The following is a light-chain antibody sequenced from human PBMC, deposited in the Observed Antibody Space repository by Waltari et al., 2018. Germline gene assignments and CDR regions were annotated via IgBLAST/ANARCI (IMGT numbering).Light chain of an antibody. CDR1: QSVSRT. J-gene: IGKJ1*01. CDR3: QKYGTLPAT. Sequence: EIVLTQSPGTLCLSLGERATLSCRTSQSVSRTLAWYQQKSCQAPRLLIYDASTRATVIPDRFSGRGSETDLSLTINKLEPGDFAVYYCQKYGTLPATLGQGTKVEIK. CDR2: DAS. V-gene: IGKV3-20*01.